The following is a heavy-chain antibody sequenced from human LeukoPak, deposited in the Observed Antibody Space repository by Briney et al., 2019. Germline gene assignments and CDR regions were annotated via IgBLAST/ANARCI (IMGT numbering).Heavy chain of an antibody. J-gene: IGHJ4*02. CDR1: VGTFSSYA. D-gene: IGHD6-13*01. CDR3: ARGLQLAFFDY. V-gene: IGHV1-69*05. CDR2: IIPIFGTA. Sequence: ASVKVSCKASVGTFSSYAISWVRQAPGKGLEWMGRIIPIFGTANYAQKFQGRVTITTDESTSTAYMELSSLRSEDTAVYYCARGLQLAFFDYWGQGTLVTVSS.